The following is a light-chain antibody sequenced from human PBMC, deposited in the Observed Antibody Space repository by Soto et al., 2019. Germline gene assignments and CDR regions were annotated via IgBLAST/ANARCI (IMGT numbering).Light chain of an antibody. V-gene: IGLV2-14*01. Sequence: QSALTQPASVSGSPGQSITISCTGTSSDVGGYNYVSWYQQHPGKAPKLMIYEVNNRPSGVSNRFSDSKSGNTASLTISRLQAEDEADYYCSSYTSTTTLWVFGGGTKVTVL. J-gene: IGLJ3*02. CDR1: SSDVGGYNY. CDR2: EVN. CDR3: SSYTSTTTLWV.